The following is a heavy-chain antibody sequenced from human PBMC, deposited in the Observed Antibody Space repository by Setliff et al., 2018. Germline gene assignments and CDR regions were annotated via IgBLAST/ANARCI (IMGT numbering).Heavy chain of an antibody. Sequence: PSETLSLTCAVSGGSISSGLYYWTWIRQPAGRGLEWIGSLYTSGITNYSPSLKARLTISVDNSKNQFSLQLTSVTAADAALYFCARERLYYDDLTGFSPEAFDIWGQGTMVTVSS. D-gene: IGHD3-9*01. CDR2: LYTSGIT. J-gene: IGHJ3*02. CDR3: ARERLYYDDLTGFSPEAFDI. V-gene: IGHV4-61*02. CDR1: GGSISSGLYY.